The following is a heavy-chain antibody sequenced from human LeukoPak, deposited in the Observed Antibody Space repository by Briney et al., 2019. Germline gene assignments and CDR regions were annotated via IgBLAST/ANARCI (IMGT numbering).Heavy chain of an antibody. V-gene: IGHV3-23*01. CDR1: GFTFSSYA. CDR2: ISGSGGST. Sequence: PGGSLRLSCAASGFTFSSYAMSWVRQAREKGLEWVSAISGSGGSTYYADSVKGRFAISRDNSKNTLYLQMSSLRVEDTAVYYCAKRAYYYDSSGYYSGAFDIWGQGTMVIVSS. CDR3: AKRAYYYDSSGYYSGAFDI. J-gene: IGHJ3*02. D-gene: IGHD3-22*01.